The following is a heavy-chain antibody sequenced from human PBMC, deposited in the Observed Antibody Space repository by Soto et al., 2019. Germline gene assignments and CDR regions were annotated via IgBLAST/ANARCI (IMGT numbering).Heavy chain of an antibody. CDR2: VYYSGST. V-gene: IGHV4-59*01. CDR1: GGSISSYY. CDR3: ARLSVENWNDWFDP. J-gene: IGHJ5*02. Sequence: SETLSLTCTVSGGSISSYYWSWIRQPPGKGLEWIGYVYYSGSTNYNPSLKSRVTISVDTSKNQFSLKLSSVTAADTAVYYCARLSVENWNDWFDPWGQGTLVTVSS. D-gene: IGHD1-1*01.